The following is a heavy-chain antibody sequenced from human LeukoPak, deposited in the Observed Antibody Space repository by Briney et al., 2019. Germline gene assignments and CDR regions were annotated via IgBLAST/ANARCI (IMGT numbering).Heavy chain of an antibody. J-gene: IGHJ5*02. Sequence: PSETLSLTCTVSGGSISSYYWSWIRQPPGKGLEWIGYIYYSGSTYYNPSLKSRVTISVDTSKNQFSLKLSSVTAADTAVYYCAREELGIAAAGTGNWFDPWGQGTLVTVSS. CDR3: AREELGIAAAGTGNWFDP. CDR1: GGSISSYY. D-gene: IGHD6-13*01. V-gene: IGHV4-59*12. CDR2: IYYSGST.